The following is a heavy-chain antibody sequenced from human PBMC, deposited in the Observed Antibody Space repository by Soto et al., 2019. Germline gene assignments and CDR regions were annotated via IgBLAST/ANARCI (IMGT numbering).Heavy chain of an antibody. D-gene: IGHD1-26*01. Sequence: ASVKVSFKASGYTFTSYDINWLRQATGQGLEWMGWMNPNSGNTGYAQKFQGRVTMTRNTSISTAYMELSSLRSEDTAVYYCARAMTHSGSYHYYYGMDVWGQGTTVTVSS. J-gene: IGHJ6*02. CDR3: ARAMTHSGSYHYYYGMDV. CDR1: GYTFTSYD. V-gene: IGHV1-8*01. CDR2: MNPNSGNT.